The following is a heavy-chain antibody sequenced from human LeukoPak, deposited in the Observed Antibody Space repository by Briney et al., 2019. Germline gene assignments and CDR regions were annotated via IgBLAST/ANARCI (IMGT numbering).Heavy chain of an antibody. D-gene: IGHD3-10*01. CDR3: AREPGGALFDY. CDR2: INPSGGST. V-gene: IGHV1-46*01. J-gene: IGHJ4*02. Sequence: ASVKVSCKASGYTFTSYYMHWVRQSPGQGLEWMGIINPSGGSTSYAQKFQGRVTMTRDTSTSTVYMELSSLRSEDTAVYYCAREPGGALFDYWGQGTLVTVSS. CDR1: GYTFTSYY.